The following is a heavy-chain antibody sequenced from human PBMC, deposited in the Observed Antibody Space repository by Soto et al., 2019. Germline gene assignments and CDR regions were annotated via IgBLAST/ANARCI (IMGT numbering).Heavy chain of an antibody. Sequence: GGSLRLSCAASEFTYSTYGMHWVRQAPGKGLEWVAVISYDGSNKYYADSVKGRFTISRDNSKNTLYLQINSLRVEDTAVYFCARDAGGSMPVDYWGQGTLLTVSS. CDR3: ARDAGGSMPVDY. CDR2: ISYDGSNK. J-gene: IGHJ4*02. D-gene: IGHD2-2*01. V-gene: IGHV3-30*03. CDR1: EFTYSTYG.